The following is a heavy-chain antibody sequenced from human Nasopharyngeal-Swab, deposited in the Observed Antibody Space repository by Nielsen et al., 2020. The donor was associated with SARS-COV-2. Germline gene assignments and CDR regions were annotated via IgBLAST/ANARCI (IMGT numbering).Heavy chain of an antibody. V-gene: IGHV1-69*13. CDR1: GGTFSSYA. Sequence: SVKVSCKASGGTFSSYAISWVRQAPGQGLEWMGGIIPTFGTANYAQKFQGRVTITADESTSTTYMELSSLRSEDTAVYYCARVGRDSVGATDYWGQGTLVTVSS. CDR3: ARVGRDSVGATDY. D-gene: IGHD1-26*01. CDR2: IIPTFGTA. J-gene: IGHJ4*02.